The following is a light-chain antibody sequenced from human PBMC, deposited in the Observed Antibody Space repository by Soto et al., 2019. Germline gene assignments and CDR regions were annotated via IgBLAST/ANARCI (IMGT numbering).Light chain of an antibody. J-gene: IGKJ1*01. CDR3: QHYNSYSEA. Sequence: DLQMTPSPSTLSGSVGDRGTITFRASQTISSWLAWYQQKPGRAPKLLIYKASTLKSGVPSRFSGSGSGTEFTLTISSLQPDDFATYYCQHYNSYSEAFGQGTKVDIK. CDR1: QTISSW. V-gene: IGKV1-5*03. CDR2: KAS.